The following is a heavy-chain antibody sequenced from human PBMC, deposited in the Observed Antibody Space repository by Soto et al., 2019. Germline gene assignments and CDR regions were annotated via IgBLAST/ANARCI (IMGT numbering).Heavy chain of an antibody. D-gene: IGHD3-10*01. Sequence: PSETLSLTCTVAGGSVSSGGYCWSWIRQPPGKGLEWIGYSYYSGSTNYNPSLKSRVTISVDTSKNQFSPKLSSVTAADTAVYYCARGDYYGSGSSHYYYYGMDVWGQGTTVTVSS. CDR2: SYYSGST. J-gene: IGHJ6*02. CDR3: ARGDYYGSGSSHYYYYGMDV. V-gene: IGHV4-61*08. CDR1: GGSVSSGGYC.